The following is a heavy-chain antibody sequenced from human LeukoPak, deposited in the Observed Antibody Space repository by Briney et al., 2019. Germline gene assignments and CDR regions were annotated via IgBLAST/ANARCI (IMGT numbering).Heavy chain of an antibody. V-gene: IGHV4-59*11. CDR3: ARDLVTVTKGFDI. CDR1: DDSFSSHY. CDR2: ISYIGRT. Sequence: KPSETLSLTCAVSDDSFSSHYWTWIRQPPGKGLEWIGYISYIGRTNYNPSLKSRVTISIDTSKNQFSLKLTSVTAADMAVYYCARDLVTVTKGFDIWGQGTMVSVSS. J-gene: IGHJ3*02. D-gene: IGHD4-17*01.